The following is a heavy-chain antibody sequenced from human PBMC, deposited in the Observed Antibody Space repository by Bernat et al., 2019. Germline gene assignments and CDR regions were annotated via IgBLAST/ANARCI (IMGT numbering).Heavy chain of an antibody. V-gene: IGHV3-30-3*01. CDR1: GFTFSSYA. Sequence: QVQLVESGGGVVQPGRSLRLSCAASGFTFSSYAMHWVRQAPGKGLEWVAVISYDGSNKYYADSVKGRFTISRDNSKTTLYLPVSSPRAEHTAVEHWGRGQRNTMVRCNFPPYEYGIDVWGQGTTVTVSS. J-gene: IGHJ6*02. CDR3: GRGQRNTMVRCNFPPYEYGIDV. D-gene: IGHD3-10*01. CDR2: ISYDGSNK.